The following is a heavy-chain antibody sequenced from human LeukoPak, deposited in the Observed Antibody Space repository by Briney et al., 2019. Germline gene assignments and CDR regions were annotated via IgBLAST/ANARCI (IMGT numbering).Heavy chain of an antibody. J-gene: IGHJ4*02. V-gene: IGHV7-4-1*02. CDR1: EGTFSNSA. CDR2: FNTNTGNP. Sequence: ASVKVSCKASEGTFSNSAISWVPQDPGQGLEGMGWFNTNTGNPTYAQGFTGRFDFSLDTSVSRAYLQTSSLKAEDTAVYYCARDGQPLDYWGQGTLVTVSS. CDR3: ARDGQPLDY. D-gene: IGHD6-13*01.